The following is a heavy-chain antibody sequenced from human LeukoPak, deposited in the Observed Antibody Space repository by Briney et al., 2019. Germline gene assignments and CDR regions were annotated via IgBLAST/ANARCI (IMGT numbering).Heavy chain of an antibody. CDR1: GFTFSSYW. V-gene: IGHV3-74*01. J-gene: IGHJ3*02. CDR3: ASETESTSFDAFDI. Sequence: GGSLRLSCAASGFTFSSYWMHWVRQAPGKGLVWVSRIKSDGSTTTYADSVKGRFTISRDNAKNSLFLHMNSLRAEDTAIYYCASETESTSFDAFDIWGQGTMVTVSS. CDR2: IKSDGSTT. D-gene: IGHD1-14*01.